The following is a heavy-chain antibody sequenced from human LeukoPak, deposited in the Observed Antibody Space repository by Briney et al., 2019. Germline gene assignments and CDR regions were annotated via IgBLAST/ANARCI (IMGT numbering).Heavy chain of an antibody. V-gene: IGHV3-30*04. CDR1: GFTFSSYA. CDR3: AKEGEDYYDSSGYYYFDY. D-gene: IGHD3-22*01. CDR2: ISYDGSNK. J-gene: IGHJ4*02. Sequence: GGSLRLSCAASGFTFSSYAMHWVRQAPGKGLEWVAVISYDGSNKYYADSVKGRFTISRDNSKNTLYLQMNSLRAEDTAVYYCAKEGEDYYDSSGYYYFDYWGQGTLVTVSS.